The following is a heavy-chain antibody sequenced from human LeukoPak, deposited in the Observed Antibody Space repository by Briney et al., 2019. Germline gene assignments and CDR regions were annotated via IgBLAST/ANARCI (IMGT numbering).Heavy chain of an antibody. D-gene: IGHD3-22*01. Sequence: GGSLRLSCAASGFIFSSFAMHWVRKAPGKGLEWVASIGYDETNKYYADSVKGRFTISRDNFKNTLYLQMDSLRAEDTAIYYCARARDNYDNSGFSALDLWGQGTLVSVSS. V-gene: IGHV3-33*01. CDR2: IGYDETNK. CDR1: GFIFSSFA. J-gene: IGHJ5*02. CDR3: ARARDNYDNSGFSALDL.